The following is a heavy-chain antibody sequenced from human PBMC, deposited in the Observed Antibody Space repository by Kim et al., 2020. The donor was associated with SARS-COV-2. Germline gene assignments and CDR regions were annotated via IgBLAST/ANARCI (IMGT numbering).Heavy chain of an antibody. J-gene: IGHJ4*02. D-gene: IGHD3-16*02. CDR3: ASALGH. CDR2: YTSGLT. Sequence: YTSGLTSYSPSLQSRVTMSVDMSKNQFSLKLSSVTAADTAVYYCASALGHWGQGTLVTVSS. V-gene: IGHV4-4*07.